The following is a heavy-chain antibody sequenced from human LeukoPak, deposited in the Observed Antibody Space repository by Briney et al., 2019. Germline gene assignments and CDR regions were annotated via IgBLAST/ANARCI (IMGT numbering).Heavy chain of an antibody. CDR3: ARGGFGELVPFKWFDP. Sequence: GGSLRLSCAASGFTFDDYGMSWVRQAPGKGLEWVSGINWNGGSTGYADSVKGRFTISRDNAKNSLYLQMNSLRAEDTALYYCARGGFGELVPFKWFDPWGQGTLVTVSS. D-gene: IGHD3-10*01. J-gene: IGHJ5*02. CDR2: INWNGGST. CDR1: GFTFDDYG. V-gene: IGHV3-20*04.